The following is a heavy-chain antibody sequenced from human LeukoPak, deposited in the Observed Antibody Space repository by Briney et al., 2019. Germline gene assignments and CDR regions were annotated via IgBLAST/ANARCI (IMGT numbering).Heavy chain of an antibody. CDR1: GDSVSSNSAA. V-gene: IGHV6-1*01. D-gene: IGHD5-12*01. J-gene: IGHJ4*02. CDR2: TYYRSKWYN. Sequence: SQTLSLTCAISGDSVSSNSAAWNWIRQSPSRGLEWLGRTYYRSKWYNDYAVSVKSRITINPDTSKNQFSLQLNSVTPEDTAVYYCARDLRDDIVATFGAFDYWGQGTLVTVSS. CDR3: ARDLRDDIVATFGAFDY.